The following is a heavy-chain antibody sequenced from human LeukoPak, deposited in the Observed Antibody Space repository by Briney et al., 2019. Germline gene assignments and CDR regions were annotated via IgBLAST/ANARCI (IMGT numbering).Heavy chain of an antibody. CDR2: INSDGSST. CDR3: AKATGYLL. D-gene: IGHD1-14*01. Sequence: GGSLRLSCAASGFTFSSYWMHWVRQAPGKGLVWVSRINSDGSSTSYADSVKGRFTISRDNSENTLFLRMNSLRAEDTAVYYCAKATGYLLWGQGTLVIVSS. J-gene: IGHJ4*02. CDR1: GFTFSSYW. V-gene: IGHV3-74*01.